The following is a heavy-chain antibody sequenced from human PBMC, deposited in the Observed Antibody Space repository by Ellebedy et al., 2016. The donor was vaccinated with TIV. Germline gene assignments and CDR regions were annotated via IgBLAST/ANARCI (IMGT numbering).Heavy chain of an antibody. Sequence: PGGSLRLSCAASGFTFSSYGMHWVRQAPGKGLEWVAFIRYDGSNKYYADSVKGRFTISRDNSKNTLYLQMNSLRAEDTAVYYCAKDYCSGGSCYKNDAFDIWGQGTMVTVSS. CDR2: IRYDGSNK. V-gene: IGHV3-30*02. CDR3: AKDYCSGGSCYKNDAFDI. J-gene: IGHJ3*02. CDR1: GFTFSSYG. D-gene: IGHD2-15*01.